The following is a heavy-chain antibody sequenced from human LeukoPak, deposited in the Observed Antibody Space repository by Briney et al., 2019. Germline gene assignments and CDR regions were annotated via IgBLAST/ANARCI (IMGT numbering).Heavy chain of an antibody. V-gene: IGHV1-69*01. CDR2: SKPISGTA. D-gene: IGHD5-24*01. Sequence: SVKVSCKDSRGTFSSYAIIWVRQARGQGLDWMGRSKPISGTANYAQKFQGRVTITADEYTSTAYMELRSLRYEDTAVYYCAVGRWLQLYPLHDTPNYFDYWGQGTLVTVSS. CDR3: AVGRWLQLYPLHDTPNYFDY. CDR1: RGTFSSYA. J-gene: IGHJ4*02.